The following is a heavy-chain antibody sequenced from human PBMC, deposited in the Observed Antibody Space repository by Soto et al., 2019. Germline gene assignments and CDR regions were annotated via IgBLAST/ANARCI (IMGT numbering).Heavy chain of an antibody. D-gene: IGHD6-6*01. CDR1: GGSISSYY. V-gene: IGHV4-59*01. CDR3: AREYSSSSYYYYYMDV. CDR2: IYYSGST. J-gene: IGHJ6*03. Sequence: QVQLQESGPGLVKPSETLSLTCTVSGGSISSYYWSWIRQPPGKGLEWIGYIYYSGSTNYNPSLKSRVTLSVDTSKNQFSLKLSSVTAADTAVYYCAREYSSSSYYYYYMDVWGKGTTVTVSS.